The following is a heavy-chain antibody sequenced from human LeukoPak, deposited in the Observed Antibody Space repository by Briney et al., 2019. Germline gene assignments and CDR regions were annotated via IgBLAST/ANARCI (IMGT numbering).Heavy chain of an antibody. Sequence: SETLSLTCAVYGGSFSGYYWSWIRQPPGKGLEWIGEINHSGSTNYNPSLKSRVTISVDTSKNQFSLKLSSVTAADTAVYYCARVVRWLLAPEHFDYWGQGTLVTVSS. CDR3: ARVVRWLLAPEHFDY. V-gene: IGHV4-34*01. D-gene: IGHD4-23*01. CDR2: INHSGST. J-gene: IGHJ4*02. CDR1: GGSFSGYY.